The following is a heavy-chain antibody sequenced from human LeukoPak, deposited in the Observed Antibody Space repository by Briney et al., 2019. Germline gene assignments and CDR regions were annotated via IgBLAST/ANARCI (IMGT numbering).Heavy chain of an antibody. V-gene: IGHV4-59*08. CDR3: ARRRAGAGGAFDY. D-gene: IGHD2-8*02. J-gene: IGHJ4*02. CDR2: IYYSGST. Sequence: PSETLSLTCTVSGGSISSYYWSWIRQPPGKGLEWIGYIYYSGSTNYNPSLKSRVTISVDKSKNQFSLKLSSVTAADTAVYYCARRRAGAGGAFDYWGQGTLVTVSS. CDR1: GGSISSYY.